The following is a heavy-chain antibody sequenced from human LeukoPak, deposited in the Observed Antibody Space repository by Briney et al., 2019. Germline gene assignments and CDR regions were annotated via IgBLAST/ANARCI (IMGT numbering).Heavy chain of an antibody. V-gene: IGHV4-39*07. J-gene: IGHJ4*02. CDR1: GGSISSSSYY. Sequence: PSETLSLTCTVSGGSISSSSYYWDWIRQPPGKGLEWIGSIYYSGSTYYNPSLKSRVTISVDTSKNQFSLKLSSVTAADTAVYYCARDVSGNDYSNYFDYWGQGTLVTVSS. D-gene: IGHD4-11*01. CDR2: IYYSGST. CDR3: ARDVSGNDYSNYFDY.